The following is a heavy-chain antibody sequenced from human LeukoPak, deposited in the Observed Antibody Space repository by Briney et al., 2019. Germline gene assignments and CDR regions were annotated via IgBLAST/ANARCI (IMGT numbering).Heavy chain of an antibody. CDR3: SMGYITLPFDY. V-gene: IGHV3-23*01. Sequence: GGSLRLSCAASGFTFDDYGMSWVRQAPGKGLEWVSAISGSGGSTYYADSVKGRFTISRDNSKNTLYLQMNSLRAEDTAVYYCSMGYITLPFDYWGQGTLVTVSS. D-gene: IGHD3-10*01. CDR2: ISGSGGST. J-gene: IGHJ4*02. CDR1: GFTFDDYG.